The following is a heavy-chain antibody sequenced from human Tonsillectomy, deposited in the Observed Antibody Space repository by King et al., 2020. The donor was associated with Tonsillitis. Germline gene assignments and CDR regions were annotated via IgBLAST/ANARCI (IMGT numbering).Heavy chain of an antibody. J-gene: IGHJ5*02. CDR1: GGTFNNYA. V-gene: IGHV1-69*12. CDR3: ARGANWFDP. CDR2: SNPIFGKA. Sequence: QLVQSGAEVKKPGSSVKVSCKASGGTFNNYAITWVRQSPGQGLDGMGGSNPIFGKANYATKFHGRVTITADESMSTAYMELSSLRSEDTAVYFCARGANWFDPWGQGTLVTVSS.